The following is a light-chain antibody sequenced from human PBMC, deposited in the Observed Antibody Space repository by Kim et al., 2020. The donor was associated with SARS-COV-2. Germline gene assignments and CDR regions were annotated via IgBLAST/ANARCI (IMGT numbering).Light chain of an antibody. J-gene: IGLJ2*01. CDR2: YDS. Sequence: AQGKRASLTCGGNNVGDKSVHWYQQSPGRAPVLVMYYDSDRPSGIPDRFSGSNSGNTATLTISRVEAGDEADYYCQVWDSGSDHPVFGGGTQLTVL. CDR3: QVWDSGSDHPV. CDR1: NVGDKS. V-gene: IGLV3-21*04.